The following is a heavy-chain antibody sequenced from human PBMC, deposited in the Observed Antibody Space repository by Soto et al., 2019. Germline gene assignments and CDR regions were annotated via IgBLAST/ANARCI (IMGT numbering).Heavy chain of an antibody. CDR3: AMGWFCPEV. CDR2: IDNAGTDS. D-gene: IGHD3-10*01. J-gene: IGHJ6*04. CDR1: GFTLSGRS. Sequence: EVQLVESGGGLVQPGGSLRLSCAASGFTLSGRSMHWVRQAPGKGLVWVSGIDNAGTDSTYADSVKGRFTSSRDNAKNMLYLQRNSLRVEDTAVYYCAMGWFCPEVWVKGTTVTVSS. V-gene: IGHV3-74*01.